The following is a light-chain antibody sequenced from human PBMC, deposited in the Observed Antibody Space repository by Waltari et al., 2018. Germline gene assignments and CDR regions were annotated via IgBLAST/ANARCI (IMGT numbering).Light chain of an antibody. CDR3: VLSMGSGIWV. CDR1: SGSVSTTSS. J-gene: IGLJ3*02. Sequence: TVVTQEPSLAVSPGGTVTLPCGLSSGSVSTTSSPLWYQQSPGQTPRTLIFDTNTRSSGVPDRFSGSILDNKAALTITGAQADDESNYYCVLSMGSGIWVFGGGTKLTVL. CDR2: DTN. V-gene: IGLV8-61*01.